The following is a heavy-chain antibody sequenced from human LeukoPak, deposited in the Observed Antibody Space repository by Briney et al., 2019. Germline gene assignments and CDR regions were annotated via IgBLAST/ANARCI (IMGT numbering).Heavy chain of an antibody. V-gene: IGHV3-23*01. CDR1: GFTFSSYA. D-gene: IGHD3-3*02. CDR3: AKRQISSYDAFDI. Sequence: PGGSLGLSCAASGFTFSSYAMSWVRQAPGKGLEWVSAISGSGGSTYYADSVKGRFTISRDNSKNTLYLQMNSLRAEDTAVYYCAKRQISSYDAFDIWGQGTMVTVSS. J-gene: IGHJ3*02. CDR2: ISGSGGST.